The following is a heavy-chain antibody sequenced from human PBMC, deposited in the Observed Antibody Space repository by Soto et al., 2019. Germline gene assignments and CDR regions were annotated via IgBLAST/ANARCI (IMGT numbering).Heavy chain of an antibody. CDR2: ISGSGGST. V-gene: IGHV3-23*01. CDR1: GFTFSSYA. D-gene: IGHD6-19*01. J-gene: IGHJ4*02. CDR3: AFDYKYSSGWYPDY. Sequence: GGSLRLSCAASGFTFSSYAMSWVRQAPGKGLEWVSAISGSGGSTYYADSVKGRFTISRDNSKNTLYLQMNSLRAEDTAVYYCAFDYKYSSGWYPDYWGQGTLVTVSS.